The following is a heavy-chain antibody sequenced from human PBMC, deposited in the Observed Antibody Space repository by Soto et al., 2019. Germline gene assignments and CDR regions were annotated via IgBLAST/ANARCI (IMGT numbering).Heavy chain of an antibody. J-gene: IGHJ6*02. CDR1: GSSFTSYW. CDR2: IDHSESYT. D-gene: IGHD5-18*01. V-gene: IGHV5-10-1*01. CDR3: ARGRLLSNYGMDV. Sequence: PGESLKISCKGSGSSFTSYWISWVRQMPGKGLERMGRIDHSESYTNYSPSFQGHITISADKSISTAYLQWSSLKASDTAMYYCARGRLLSNYGMDVWGQGTTVTVSS.